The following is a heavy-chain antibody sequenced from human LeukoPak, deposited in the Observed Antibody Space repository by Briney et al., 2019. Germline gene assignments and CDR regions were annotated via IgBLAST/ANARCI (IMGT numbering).Heavy chain of an antibody. Sequence: PGGSLRLSCAASGFTFSSYSMNWVRQAPGKGLGWVSSISSSSSYIYYADSVKGRFTISRDNAKNSLYLQMNSLKAEDTAVYYCARVYSVGLYYFDYWGQGTLVTVSS. V-gene: IGHV3-21*01. CDR2: ISSSSSYI. CDR1: GFTFSSYS. D-gene: IGHD3/OR15-3a*01. CDR3: ARVYSVGLYYFDY. J-gene: IGHJ4*02.